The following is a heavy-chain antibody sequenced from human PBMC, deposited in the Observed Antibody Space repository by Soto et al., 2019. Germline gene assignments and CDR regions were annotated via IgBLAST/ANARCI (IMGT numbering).Heavy chain of an antibody. CDR3: AVGGGRDGYNYRYFDY. D-gene: IGHD5-12*01. CDR2: ISAYNGNT. V-gene: IGHV1-18*01. J-gene: IGHJ4*02. Sequence: GASVKVSCKASGYTFTSYGISWVRQAPGQGLEWMGWISAYNGNTNYAQKLQGRVTMTTDTSTSTAYMELSSLRSEDTAVYYCAVGGGRDGYNYRYFDYWGQGTLVTVSS. CDR1: GYTFTSYG.